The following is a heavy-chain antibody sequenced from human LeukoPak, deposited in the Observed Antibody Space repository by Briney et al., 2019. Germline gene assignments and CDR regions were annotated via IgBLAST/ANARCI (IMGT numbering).Heavy chain of an antibody. V-gene: IGHV1-3*01. J-gene: IGHJ3*02. CDR3: ATAPTAVAGTQNAFDI. CDR1: GYTFTSYA. D-gene: IGHD6-19*01. CDR2: INAGNGNT. Sequence: ASLKVSCKASGYTFTSYAMHWVRQAPGQRLEWMGWINAGNGNTKYSQKFQGRVTITRDTSASTAYMELSSLRSEDTAVYYCATAPTAVAGTQNAFDIWGQGTMVTVSS.